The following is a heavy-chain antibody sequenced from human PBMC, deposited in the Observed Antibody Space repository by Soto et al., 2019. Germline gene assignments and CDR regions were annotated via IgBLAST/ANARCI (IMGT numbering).Heavy chain of an antibody. V-gene: IGHV4-39*01. J-gene: IGHJ6*02. CDR1: GGSISSSSYY. CDR3: ATRIEPLADYYYYGMDV. CDR2: IYYSGST. D-gene: IGHD6-13*01. Sequence: SETLSLTCTVSGGSISSSSYYWGWIRQPPGKGLEWIGSIYYSGSTYYNPSLKSRVTISVDTSKNQFSLKLSSVTASDTAVYYCATRIEPLADYYYYGMDVWGQGTPVTVSS.